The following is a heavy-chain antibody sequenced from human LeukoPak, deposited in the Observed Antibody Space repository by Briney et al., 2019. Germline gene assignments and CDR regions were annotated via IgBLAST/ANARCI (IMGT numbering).Heavy chain of an antibody. V-gene: IGHV4-34*01. Sequence: SETLSLTCAVYGGSFSGYYWSWIRQPPGKGLEWIGEINHSGSTNYNPSLKSRVTISVDTSKNQFSLKLSFVTAADTAVYYCARLPYYYDSSGYYEDAFDIWGQGTMVTVSS. CDR1: GGSFSGYY. CDR2: INHSGST. J-gene: IGHJ3*02. CDR3: ARLPYYYDSSGYYEDAFDI. D-gene: IGHD3-22*01.